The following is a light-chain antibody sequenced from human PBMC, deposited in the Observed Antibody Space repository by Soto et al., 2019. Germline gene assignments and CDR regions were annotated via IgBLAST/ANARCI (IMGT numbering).Light chain of an antibody. CDR1: DIGSKH. V-gene: IGLV3-21*02. Sequence: SYELTQPPSVSVAPGQTARITCGGIDIGSKHVHWYQQKSGQAPVLVMSDDSDRPSGIPERFSGSNFGSTATLTISRVEAGDEADYYCQVWDSSRDQGVFGGGTKVTVL. CDR3: QVWDSSRDQGV. CDR2: DDS. J-gene: IGLJ2*01.